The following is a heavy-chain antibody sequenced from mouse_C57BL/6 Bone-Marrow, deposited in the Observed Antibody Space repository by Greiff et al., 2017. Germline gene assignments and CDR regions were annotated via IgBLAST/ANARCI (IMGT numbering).Heavy chain of an antibody. CDR1: GYTFTSYW. CDR3: APYYYGSSPFYFDY. V-gene: IGHV1-64*01. CDR2: IHPNSGST. Sequence: QVQLQQPGAELVKPGASVKLSCKASGYTFTSYWMHWVKQRPGQGLEWIGMIHPNSGSTNYNEKFQSKATLTVDKSSSTAYMQLSSLTSEDSAGYYCAPYYYGSSPFYFDYWGQGTTLTVSS. D-gene: IGHD1-1*01. J-gene: IGHJ2*01.